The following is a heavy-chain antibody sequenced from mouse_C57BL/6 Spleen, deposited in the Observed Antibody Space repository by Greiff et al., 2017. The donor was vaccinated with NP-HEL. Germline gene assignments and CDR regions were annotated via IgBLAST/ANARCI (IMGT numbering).Heavy chain of an antibody. J-gene: IGHJ4*01. CDR2: IYPRSGNT. Sequence: QVQLKQSGAELARPGASVKLSCKASGYTFTSYGISWVKQRTGQGLEWIGEIYPRSGNTYYNEKFKGKATLTADKSSSTAYMELRSLTSEDSAVYFCARLEITTVVAEDYYAMDYWGQGTSVTVSS. V-gene: IGHV1-81*01. CDR1: GYTFTSYG. CDR3: ARLEITTVVAEDYYAMDY. D-gene: IGHD1-1*01.